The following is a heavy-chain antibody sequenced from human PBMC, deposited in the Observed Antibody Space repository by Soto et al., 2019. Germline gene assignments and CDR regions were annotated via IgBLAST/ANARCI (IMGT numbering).Heavy chain of an antibody. Sequence: ASETLSLTCIVSGGSISSYYWSWIRQPPGKGLEWIGYIYYSGSTNYNPSLKSRVTISVDTSKNQFSLKLSSVTAADTAVYYCARGSRITMVRGVIYYYYGMDVWGQGTTVTVSS. CDR3: ARGSRITMVRGVIYYYYGMDV. D-gene: IGHD3-10*01. CDR2: IYYSGST. J-gene: IGHJ6*02. CDR1: GGSISSYY. V-gene: IGHV4-59*08.